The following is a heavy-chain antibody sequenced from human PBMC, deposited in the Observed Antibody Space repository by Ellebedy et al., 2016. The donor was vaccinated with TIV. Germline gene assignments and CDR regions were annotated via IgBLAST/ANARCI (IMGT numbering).Heavy chain of an antibody. D-gene: IGHD6-6*01. CDR2: ISFDGSDK. V-gene: IGHV3-30*03. CDR3: ARVYSSYYFDY. CDR1: GFTFSSYG. J-gene: IGHJ4*02. Sequence: GGSLRLSCAASGFTFSSYGLHWVRQAPGKGLEWVAFISFDGSDKYDADSVRGRFTLSRDKSKNTLSLQMNSLRPEDTALYYCARVYSSYYFDYWGQGTLVTVSS.